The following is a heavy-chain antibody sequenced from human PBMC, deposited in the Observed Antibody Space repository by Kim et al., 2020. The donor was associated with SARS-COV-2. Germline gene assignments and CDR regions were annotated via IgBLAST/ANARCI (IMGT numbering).Heavy chain of an antibody. D-gene: IGHD1-26*01. J-gene: IGHJ4*02. CDR2: IYYSGST. Sequence: SETLSLTCTVSGGSISSGGYYWSWIRQHPGKGLEWIGYIYYSGSTYYNPSLKSRVTISVDTSKNQFSLKLSSVTAADTAVYYCARGREPIVGATNYFDYWGQGTLVTVSS. CDR3: ARGREPIVGATNYFDY. CDR1: GGSISSGGYY. V-gene: IGHV4-31*03.